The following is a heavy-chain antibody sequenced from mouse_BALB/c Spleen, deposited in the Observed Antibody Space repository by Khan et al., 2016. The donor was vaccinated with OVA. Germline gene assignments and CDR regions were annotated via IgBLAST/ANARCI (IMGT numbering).Heavy chain of an antibody. V-gene: IGHV3-8*02. CDR2: VTYSGNT. Sequence: VQLKQSGPSLVKPSQTLSLTCSVTGDSITSGFWNWIRQFPGNKFEYMGYVTYSGNTYYNPSLKSRISITRDTSKSQYYLQLNSVTTEDTATYFCARSYGSGAMDYWGQGTSVTVSS. CDR3: ARSYGSGAMDY. CDR1: GDSITSGF. D-gene: IGHD1-1*01. J-gene: IGHJ4*01.